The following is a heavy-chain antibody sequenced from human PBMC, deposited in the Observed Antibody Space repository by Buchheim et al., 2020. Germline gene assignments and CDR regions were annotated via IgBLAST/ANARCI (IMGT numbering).Heavy chain of an antibody. CDR2: IYYDGSA. CDR1: GGSINSDTYY. J-gene: IGHJ4*02. V-gene: IGHV4-31*03. Sequence: QVQLQESGPGLVKPSQTLSLTCTVSGGSINSDTYYWSWIRQHPGKGLELIGYIYYDGSASYTPSFQSRVSMLIDKSKNRFSLRLTSVTAADTAMYYCARGYYDSFSTKLDYWGQGTL. CDR3: ARGYYDSFSTKLDY. D-gene: IGHD3-22*01.